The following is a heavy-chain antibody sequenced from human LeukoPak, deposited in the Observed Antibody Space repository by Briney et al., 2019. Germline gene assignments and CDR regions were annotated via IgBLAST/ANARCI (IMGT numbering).Heavy chain of an antibody. J-gene: IGHJ4*02. CDR2: ISGSGGST. D-gene: IGHD3-16*01. Sequence: SGGSLRLSCAASGFTFSSYAMSWVRQAPGKGLEWVSAISGSGGSTNYADSVKGRFTVSRDNAKNTLYLQMNSLRAEDTAMYYCARFGGDWGYWGQGTLVTVSS. CDR1: GFTFSSYA. V-gene: IGHV3-23*01. CDR3: ARFGGDWGY.